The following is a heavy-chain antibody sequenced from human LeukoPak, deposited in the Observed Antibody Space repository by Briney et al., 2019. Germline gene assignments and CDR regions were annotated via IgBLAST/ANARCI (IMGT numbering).Heavy chain of an antibody. Sequence: SETLSLTCTVSGGSISSYYWSWIRQPPGKGLEWIGYIYYSGSTNYNPSLKSRVTISVDTSKDQFSLKLSSVTAADTAVYYCARVPPADSSSWPRGGFDYWGQGTLSPSPQ. CDR3: ARVPPADSSSWPRGGFDY. CDR2: IYYSGST. D-gene: IGHD6-13*01. CDR1: GGSISSYY. V-gene: IGHV4-59*01. J-gene: IGHJ4*02.